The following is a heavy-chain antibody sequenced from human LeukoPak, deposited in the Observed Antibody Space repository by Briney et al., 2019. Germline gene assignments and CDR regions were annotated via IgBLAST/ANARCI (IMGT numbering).Heavy chain of an antibody. D-gene: IGHD2-15*01. CDR3: AKDQEVVAASLGFDY. V-gene: IGHV3-23*01. CDR2: ISGSGGST. CDR1: GFTFSAYH. Sequence: GGSLRLSCASSGFTFSAYHMSWVRQAPGKGLEWVSAISGSGGSTYYADSVKGRFTISRDNSKNTLYLQMNSLRAEDTAVYYCAKDQEVVAASLGFDYWGQGTLVTVSS. J-gene: IGHJ4*02.